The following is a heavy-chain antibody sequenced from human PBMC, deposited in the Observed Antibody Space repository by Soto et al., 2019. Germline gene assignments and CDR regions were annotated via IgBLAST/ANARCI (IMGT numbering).Heavy chain of an antibody. Sequence: PSETLSLTCSVSGGSISGDYYWSWIRQSPEKGLEWIGYIYYSGSSYSNPALQSRLSMSLDTSKNQFSLKLRSVTAADTAVYYCAKLVGERVVIMFDFWGQGTLVTVSS. D-gene: IGHD3-16*01. CDR2: IYYSGSS. J-gene: IGHJ4*02. V-gene: IGHV4-30-4*08. CDR1: GGSISGDYY. CDR3: AKLVGERVVIMFDF.